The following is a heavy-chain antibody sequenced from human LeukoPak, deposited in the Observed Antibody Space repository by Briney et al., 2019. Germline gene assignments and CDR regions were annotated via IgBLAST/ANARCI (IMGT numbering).Heavy chain of an antibody. CDR2: LVYDARS. V-gene: IGHV3-33*08. D-gene: IGHD6-25*01. CDR1: GFIFSNYV. J-gene: IGHJ4*02. CDR3: ARDLSAAFDF. Sequence: GGSLRLSCSASGFIFSNYVMHWVRQAPGKGLEWVARLVYDARSDYANSVKGRFSISRDDSKNTLFLDMSNLRVEDTALYYCARDLSAAFDFWGQGVLVTVSS.